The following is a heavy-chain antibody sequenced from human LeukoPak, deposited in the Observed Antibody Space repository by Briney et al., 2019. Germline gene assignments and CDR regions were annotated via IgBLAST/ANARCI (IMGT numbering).Heavy chain of an antibody. CDR1: GGSVSSGSYY. CDR3: ARGPLGAAVDY. V-gene: IGHV4-61*01. Sequence: SETLSLTCTVSGGSVSSGSYYWSWIRQPPGKGLEWIGYIYYSGSTNYNPSLKSRVTISVDTSKNQFSLKLSSVTAADTAVYYCARGPLGAAVDYWGQGTLVTVSS. J-gene: IGHJ4*02. CDR2: IYYSGST. D-gene: IGHD1-26*01.